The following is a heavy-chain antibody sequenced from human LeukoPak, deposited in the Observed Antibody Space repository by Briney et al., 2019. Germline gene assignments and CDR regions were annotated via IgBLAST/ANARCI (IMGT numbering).Heavy chain of an antibody. CDR2: IYYSGST. CDR1: GGSISSYY. J-gene: IGHJ4*02. Sequence: PSETLSLTCTVSGGSISSYYRSWIRQPPGKGLEWIGYIYYSGSTNYNPSLKSRVTITVDTSKNQLSLKLSSVTAADTAVYYCARGAYYGSGSYPFDYWGQGTLVTVSS. D-gene: IGHD3-10*01. V-gene: IGHV4-59*01. CDR3: ARGAYYGSGSYPFDY.